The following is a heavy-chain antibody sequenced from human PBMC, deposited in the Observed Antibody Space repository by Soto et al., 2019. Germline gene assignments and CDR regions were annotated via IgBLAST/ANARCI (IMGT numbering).Heavy chain of an antibody. J-gene: IGHJ2*01. CDR2: IYYSGST. Sequence: SETLSLTCTVSGGSISSSSYYWGWIRQPPGKGLEWIGSIYYSGSTYYNPSLKSRVTISVDTSKNQFSLKLSSVTAADPAVFSCAKNEPPRRYWYFDLWGRGTLVTVSS. CDR1: GGSISSSSYY. CDR3: AKNEPPRRYWYFDL. V-gene: IGHV4-39*07.